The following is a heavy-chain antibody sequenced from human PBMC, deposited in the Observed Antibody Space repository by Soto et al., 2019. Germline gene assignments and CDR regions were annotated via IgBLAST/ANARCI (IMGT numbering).Heavy chain of an antibody. CDR2: INHSGST. CDR3: ARGGGIAAAGTKNYYYYYMDV. CDR1: GGSFGGYY. D-gene: IGHD6-13*01. J-gene: IGHJ6*03. V-gene: IGHV4-34*01. Sequence: SETLSLTCAVYGGSFGGYYWSWIRQPPGKGLEWIGEINHSGSTNYNPSLKSRVTISVDTSKNQFSLKLSSVTAADTAVYYCARGGGIAAAGTKNYYYYYMDVWGKGTTVTVSS.